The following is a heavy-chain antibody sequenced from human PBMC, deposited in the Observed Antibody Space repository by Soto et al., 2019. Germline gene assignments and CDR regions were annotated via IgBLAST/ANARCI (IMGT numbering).Heavy chain of an antibody. J-gene: IGHJ6*02. CDR2: MNPNSGST. CDR1: GYTLTSYD. Sequence: ASVKVSCKASGYTLTSYDINWVRQASGQGLEWVGLMNPNSGSTGYAQKFRDRVTMTRDTSISTAYMELSRLTSDDTAVYYCARVGVTTYYYLMDVWGQGTTVTVSS. D-gene: IGHD4-17*01. CDR3: ARVGVTTYYYLMDV. V-gene: IGHV1-8*01.